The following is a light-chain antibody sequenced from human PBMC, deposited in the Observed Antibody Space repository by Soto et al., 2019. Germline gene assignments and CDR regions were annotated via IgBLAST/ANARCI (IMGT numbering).Light chain of an antibody. J-gene: IGKJ5*01. CDR2: GAS. CDR3: QQYGSSPIT. CDR1: QSVSNNY. V-gene: IGKV3-20*01. Sequence: EIALTQAPGTLSLSPGERATHSCRASQSVSNNYLAWYQQKPGQAPRLLIYGASSRATGIPDRFSGSGSGTDFTLTISRLEPEDFAVYYCQQYGSSPITFGQGTRLEIK.